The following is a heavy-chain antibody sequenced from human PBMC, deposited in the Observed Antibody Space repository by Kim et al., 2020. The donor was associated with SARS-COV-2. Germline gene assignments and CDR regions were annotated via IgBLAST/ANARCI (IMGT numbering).Heavy chain of an antibody. CDR3: ARISQGYSTCYIDY. V-gene: IGHV4-59*01. CDR1: GGSISSYY. J-gene: IGHJ4*02. CDR2: IYYSGST. Sequence: SETLSLTCTVSGGSISSYYWSWIRQPPGKGLEWIGYIYYSGSTTYNPSLKSRITISVDTSKNQFSLKLNSVTAADTAVYYCARISQGYSTCYIDYWGQGTLVTVSS. D-gene: IGHD4-4*01.